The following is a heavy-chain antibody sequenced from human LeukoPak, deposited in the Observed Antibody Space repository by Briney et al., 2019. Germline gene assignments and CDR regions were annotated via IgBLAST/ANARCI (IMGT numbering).Heavy chain of an antibody. Sequence: GRSLRLFCAASGFMFSDYGMHWVRQAPGKGLEWVAAIWYDGSNIFYADSVKGRFTISRDNSKNALYLQMNSLRAEDTADYYCAKEGDRGEALYYYYMDVWGNGTTVTVSS. J-gene: IGHJ6*03. V-gene: IGHV3-33*06. D-gene: IGHD3-10*01. CDR1: GFMFSDYG. CDR3: AKEGDRGEALYYYYMDV. CDR2: IWYDGSNI.